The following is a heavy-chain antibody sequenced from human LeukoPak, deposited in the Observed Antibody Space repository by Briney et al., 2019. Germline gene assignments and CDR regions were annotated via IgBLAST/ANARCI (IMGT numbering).Heavy chain of an antibody. J-gene: IGHJ4*02. D-gene: IGHD2-2*02. CDR1: XFXXXXXGVG. V-gene: IGHV2-5*01. Sequence: FSXFXXXXXGVGVXWXRQPPGKALEWLSLIYWNDDKRYSPSLKSRLIITKDTSKNQVVLTMTNMDPVDTATYYCAHRRELLYRFWGQGTLVTVSS. CDR2: IYWNDDK. CDR3: AHRRELLYRF.